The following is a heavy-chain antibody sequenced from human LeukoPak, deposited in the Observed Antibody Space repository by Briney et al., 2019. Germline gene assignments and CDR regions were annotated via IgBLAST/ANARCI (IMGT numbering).Heavy chain of an antibody. D-gene: IGHD2-2*01. Sequence: ASVKVSCKASGYTFTSYGISWVRQAPGQGLEWMGWISAYNGNTNYAQKLQGRVTMTTDTSTSTAYMELRSLRSDDTAVYYCAKATVGSCSSSACYPFDYWGQGTLVTVSS. CDR1: GYTFTSYG. CDR2: ISAYNGNT. V-gene: IGHV1-18*01. J-gene: IGHJ4*02. CDR3: AKATVGSCSSSACYPFDY.